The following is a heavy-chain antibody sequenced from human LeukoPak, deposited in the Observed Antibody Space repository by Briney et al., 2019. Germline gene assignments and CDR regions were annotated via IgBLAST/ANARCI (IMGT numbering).Heavy chain of an antibody. CDR2: ISGSGIYT. CDR1: GFTFSSYN. V-gene: IGHV3-21*01. D-gene: IGHD3-22*01. CDR3: ARSPPYYYDSSGYYFDY. Sequence: GGSLRLSCAASGFTFSSYNMNWVRQALGKGLECVSSISGSGIYTYYADSVKGRSTISRDNAKNSLYLQMNGLRAEDTAVYYCARSPPYYYDSSGYYFDYWGQGTLVTVSS. J-gene: IGHJ4*02.